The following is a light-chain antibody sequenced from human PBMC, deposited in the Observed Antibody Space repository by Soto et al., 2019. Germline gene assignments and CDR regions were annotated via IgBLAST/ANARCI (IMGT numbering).Light chain of an antibody. CDR3: QQYNSYWT. V-gene: IGKV1-5*01. CDR1: QSISSW. CDR2: DAS. Sequence: DIQMTQSPSTLSASVGDRVTITCRASQSISSWLAWYQQKPGKAPKLLIYDASNLESGVPSGFSGSGSGTEFALTSSSLQPDDFETYYCQQYNSYWTFGQGTKVEIK. J-gene: IGKJ1*01.